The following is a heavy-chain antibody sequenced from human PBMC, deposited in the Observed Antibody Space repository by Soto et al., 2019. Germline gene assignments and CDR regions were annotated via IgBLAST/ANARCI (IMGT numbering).Heavy chain of an antibody. CDR3: ARGITIFGVVTPPGY. CDR1: GFTFSSYG. V-gene: IGHV3-30*03. D-gene: IGHD3-3*01. CDR2: ISYDGSNK. J-gene: IGHJ4*02. Sequence: HVQLVESGGGVVQPGRSLRLSCAASGFTFSSYGMHWVRQAPGKGLEWVAVISYDGSNKYYADSVKGRFTISRDNSKNTLYLQMNSLRAEDTAVYYCARGITIFGVVTPPGYWGQGTLVTVSS.